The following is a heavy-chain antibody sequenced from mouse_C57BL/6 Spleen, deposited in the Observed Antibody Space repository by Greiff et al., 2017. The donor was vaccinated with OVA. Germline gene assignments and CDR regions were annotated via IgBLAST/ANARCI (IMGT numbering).Heavy chain of an antibody. Sequence: VQRVESGPELVKPGASVKISCKASGYAFSSSWMNWVKQRPGKGLEWIGRIYPGDGDTNYNGKFKGKATLTADKSSSTAYMQLSSLTSEDSAVYFCAGSNYDYAMDYWGQGTSVTVSS. CDR1: GYAFSSSW. D-gene: IGHD2-5*01. V-gene: IGHV1-82*01. CDR3: AGSNYDYAMDY. CDR2: IYPGDGDT. J-gene: IGHJ4*01.